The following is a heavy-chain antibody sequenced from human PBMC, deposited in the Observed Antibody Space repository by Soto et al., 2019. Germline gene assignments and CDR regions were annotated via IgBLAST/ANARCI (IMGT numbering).Heavy chain of an antibody. V-gene: IGHV3-74*01. CDR1: GLTFSSHW. CDR2: IDSDGSRT. D-gene: IGHD2-21*01. CDR3: ARGVRGAYGLDI. Sequence: EVQLVESGGGLVQPGGSLRLSCAASGLTFSSHWMHWVRQAPGKGLVWVSRIDSDGSRTNYADSVKGRFTISRDNAKNTVYLQINSLRVEETAVYYCARGVRGAYGLDIWGQGTMVTVSS. J-gene: IGHJ3*02.